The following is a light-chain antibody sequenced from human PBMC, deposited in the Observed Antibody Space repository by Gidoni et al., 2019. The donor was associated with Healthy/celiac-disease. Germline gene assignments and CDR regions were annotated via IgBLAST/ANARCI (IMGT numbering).Light chain of an antibody. CDR3: QQRSNWPPT. CDR2: DAS. CDR1: QSVSSY. V-gene: IGKV3-11*01. Sequence: LTQSPATLSLPPGERATLSCRASQSVSSYLAWYQQKPGQAPRLLIYDASNRATGIPARFSGSGSGTDFTLTISSLEPEDFAVYYCQQRSNWPPTFGGGTKVEIK. J-gene: IGKJ4*01.